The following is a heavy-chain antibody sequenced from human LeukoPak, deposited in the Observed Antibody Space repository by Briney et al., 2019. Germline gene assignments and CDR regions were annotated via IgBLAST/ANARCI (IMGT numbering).Heavy chain of an antibody. CDR1: GGSISSGSYY. CDR2: IYTSGST. CDR3: ARDTREYCSGGSCYSHYYYYYMDV. D-gene: IGHD2-15*01. Sequence: SETLSLTCTVSGGSISSGSYYWSWIRQPAGTGLEGIVRIYTSGSTNYNPSLKSRVTISVDTSKNQFPLKLSSVTAADTAVYYCARDTREYCSGGSCYSHYYYYYMDVWGKGTTVTISS. J-gene: IGHJ6*03. V-gene: IGHV4-61*02.